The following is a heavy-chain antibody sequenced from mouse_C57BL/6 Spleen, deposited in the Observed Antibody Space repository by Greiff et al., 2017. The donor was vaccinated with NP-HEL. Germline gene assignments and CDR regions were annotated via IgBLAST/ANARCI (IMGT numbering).Heavy chain of an antibody. CDR2: IYPGSGST. J-gene: IGHJ2*01. Sequence: VQLQQPGAELVKPGASVKMSCKASGYTFTSYWINWVKQRPGQGLEWIGDIYPGSGSTNYNEKFKSKATLTVDTSSSTAYMQLSSLTSEDSAVYYCARIITTVVAGYWGQGTTLTDSS. V-gene: IGHV1-55*01. CDR1: GYTFTSYW. CDR3: ARIITTVVAGY. D-gene: IGHD1-1*01.